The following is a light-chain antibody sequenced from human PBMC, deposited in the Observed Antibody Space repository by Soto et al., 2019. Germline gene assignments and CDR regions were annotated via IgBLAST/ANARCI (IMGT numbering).Light chain of an antibody. V-gene: IGLV4-69*01. CDR3: SSYAGSNNFVV. CDR1: SGHSSYA. Sequence: QSVLTQSPSASASLGASVKLTCTLSSGHSSYAIAWHQQQPEKGPRYLMKLNSDGTHSKGDGIPDRFSGSSSGAERYLTISRLQSEDEADYYCSSYAGSNNFVVFGGGTQLTVL. J-gene: IGLJ2*01. CDR2: LNSDGTH.